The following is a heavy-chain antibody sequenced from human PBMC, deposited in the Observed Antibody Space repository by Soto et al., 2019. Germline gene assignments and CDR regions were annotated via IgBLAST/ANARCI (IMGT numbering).Heavy chain of an antibody. Sequence: GGSLRLSCAASGFTFSSYDMHWVRQATGKGLEWVSAIGTAGDTYYPGSVKGRFTISRENAKNSLYLQMNSLRAGDTAVYYCARGMGYCSSTSCYSSVQNAFDIWGQGTMVTVSS. D-gene: IGHD2-2*01. CDR1: GFTFSSYD. CDR3: ARGMGYCSSTSCYSSVQNAFDI. J-gene: IGHJ3*02. V-gene: IGHV3-13*01. CDR2: IGTAGDT.